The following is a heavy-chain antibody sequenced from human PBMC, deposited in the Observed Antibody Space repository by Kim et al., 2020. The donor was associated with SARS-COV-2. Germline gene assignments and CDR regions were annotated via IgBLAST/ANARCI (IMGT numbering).Heavy chain of an antibody. J-gene: IGHJ4*02. V-gene: IGHV3-48*02. CDR1: GFTFSSCS. CDR3: ASAQSSAAYLTPAY. Sequence: GGSLRLSCAASGFTFSSCSMNWVRQAPGKGLEWVSYISSSSSTIYYADSVRGRFTISRDNAKNSLYLQMNSLRDEDTAVYYCASAQSSAAYLTPAYWGQGTLVTVSS. CDR2: ISSSSSTI. D-gene: IGHD6-13*01.